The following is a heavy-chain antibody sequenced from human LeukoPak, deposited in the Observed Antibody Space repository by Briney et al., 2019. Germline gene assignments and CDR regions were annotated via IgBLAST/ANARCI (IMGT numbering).Heavy chain of an antibody. CDR3: ARDRYCTNGVCYDVNWFDP. J-gene: IGHJ5*02. CDR1: GYTFTSYG. Sequence: ASVKVSCKASGYTFTSYGISWVRQAPGQGLEWMGWISAYNGNTNYAQKLQGRVTMTTVTSTSTAYMELRSLRSDDTAVYYCARDRYCTNGVCYDVNWFDPWGQGTLVTVSS. CDR2: ISAYNGNT. D-gene: IGHD2-8*01. V-gene: IGHV1-18*01.